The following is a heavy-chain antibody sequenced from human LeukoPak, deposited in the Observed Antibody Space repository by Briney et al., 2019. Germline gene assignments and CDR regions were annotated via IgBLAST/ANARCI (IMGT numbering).Heavy chain of an antibody. J-gene: IGHJ6*03. CDR1: GFTFSDYS. D-gene: IGHD1-26*01. CDR2: ISTVSTYT. CDR3: ARDGSGRYLYDCMDV. Sequence: GGSLRLSCAPSGFTFSDYSMNWVRQAPGKGLEWVASISTVSTYTFYADSVKGRFSISRDNVRNLLHLQMSSLRAEDTAVYYCARDGSGRYLYDCMDVWGKGTTVTVSS. V-gene: IGHV3-21*06.